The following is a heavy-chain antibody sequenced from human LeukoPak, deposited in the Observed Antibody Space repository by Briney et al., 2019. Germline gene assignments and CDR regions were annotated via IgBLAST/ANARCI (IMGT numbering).Heavy chain of an antibody. V-gene: IGHV3-33*01. J-gene: IGHJ4*02. CDR3: ARARAIYSGYDAFDY. Sequence: PGGSLRLSCAASGFTFSSYGMHWVRQAPGKGLEWVAVIWYDGSNKYYADSVKGRFAISRDNSKNTLYLQTNSLRAEDTAVYYCARARAIYSGYDAFDYWGQGTLVTVSS. D-gene: IGHD5-12*01. CDR2: IWYDGSNK. CDR1: GFTFSSYG.